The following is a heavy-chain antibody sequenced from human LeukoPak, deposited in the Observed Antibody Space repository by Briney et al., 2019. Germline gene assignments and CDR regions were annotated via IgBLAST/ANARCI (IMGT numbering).Heavy chain of an antibody. V-gene: IGHV3-30*18. CDR2: ISYDGSNK. D-gene: IGHD4-23*01. CDR3: AKDRAYGGNSVATFDY. CDR1: GFTFSSYG. J-gene: IGHJ4*02. Sequence: GRSLRLSCAASGFTFSSYGMHWVRQAPGKGLEWVAVISYDGSNKYYADSVKGRFTISRDNSKNTLYLQMNSLRAEDTAVYYCAKDRAYGGNSVATFDYWGQGTLVTVSS.